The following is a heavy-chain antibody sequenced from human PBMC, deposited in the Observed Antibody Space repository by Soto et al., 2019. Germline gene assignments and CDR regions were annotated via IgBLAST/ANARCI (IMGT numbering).Heavy chain of an antibody. V-gene: IGHV4-30-4*01. CDR2: IYYSGST. D-gene: IGHD3-3*01. J-gene: IGHJ6*02. Sequence: SETLSLTCTVSGGSISSGDYYWSWIRQPPGKGLDWIGFIYYSGSTYYNPSLKSRVTISVDTSKNQFSLKLSSVTAADTAVYYCARDRAIFGVVISYYYYGMDVWGQGTTVTVSS. CDR3: ARDRAIFGVVISYYYYGMDV. CDR1: GGSISSGDYY.